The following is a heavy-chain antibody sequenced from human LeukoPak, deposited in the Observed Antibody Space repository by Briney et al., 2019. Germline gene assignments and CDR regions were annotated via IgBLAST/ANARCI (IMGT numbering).Heavy chain of an antibody. V-gene: IGHV4-59*01. Sequence: PSETLSLTCTVSGGSISSYYWSWIRQPPGKGLEWIGYIYYSGSTNYNPSLKSRVTISVDTSKNQFSLKLSSVTAADTAVYYCARVICRATSCSGWFDPWGQGTLVTVSS. CDR3: ARVICRATSCSGWFDP. CDR1: GGSISSYY. D-gene: IGHD3-10*02. J-gene: IGHJ5*02. CDR2: IYYSGST.